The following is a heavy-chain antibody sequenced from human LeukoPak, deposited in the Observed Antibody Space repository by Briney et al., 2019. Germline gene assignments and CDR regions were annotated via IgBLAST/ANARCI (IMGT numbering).Heavy chain of an antibody. CDR1: GYTFTCYY. J-gene: IGHJ4*02. D-gene: IGHD1-26*01. V-gene: IGHV1-2*02. CDR3: ARAPSGSYYFDY. Sequence: GASVKVSCKASGYTFTCYYMHWVRQAPGQGLEWMGWINPNSGGTNYAQKFQGRVTMTRDTSISTAYMELSRLRSDDTAVYYCARAPSGSYYFDYWGQGTLVTVSS. CDR2: INPNSGGT.